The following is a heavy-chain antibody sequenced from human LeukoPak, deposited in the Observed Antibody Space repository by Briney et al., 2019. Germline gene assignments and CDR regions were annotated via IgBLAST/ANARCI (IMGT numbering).Heavy chain of an antibody. D-gene: IGHD2-2*02. J-gene: IGHJ4*02. CDR2: ISGSGGST. V-gene: IGHV3-23*01. CDR1: GFTFSSYA. Sequence: GGSLRLSCAASGFTFSSYAMSWVRQAPGMGLEWVSAISGSGGSTYYADSVKGRFTISRDNSKNTLYLQMNSLRAEDTAVYYCAKSVVPAAIIRYYFDYWGQGTLVTVSS. CDR3: AKSVVPAAIIRYYFDY.